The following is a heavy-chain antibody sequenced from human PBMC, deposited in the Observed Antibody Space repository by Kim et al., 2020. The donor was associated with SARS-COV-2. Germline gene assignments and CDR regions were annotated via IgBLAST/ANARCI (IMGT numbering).Heavy chain of an antibody. Sequence: YADSVRGGFTISRDNSRNTLYLQMNSLRAEDTALYYCARADSGNYYYGMDVWGQGTTVTVSS. D-gene: IGHD2-21*01. V-gene: IGHV3-23*05. J-gene: IGHJ6*02. CDR3: ARADSGNYYYGMDV.